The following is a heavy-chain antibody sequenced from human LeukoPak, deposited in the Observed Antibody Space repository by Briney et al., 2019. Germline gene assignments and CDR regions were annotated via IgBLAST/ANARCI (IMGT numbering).Heavy chain of an antibody. V-gene: IGHV3-7*01. CDR2: IKQDGSEK. CDR1: GFTFSSYW. J-gene: IGHJ4*02. CDR3: ARDSPIAACYGSGSLDY. D-gene: IGHD3-10*01. Sequence: GGPLRLSCAASGFTFSSYWMSWVRQAPGKGLEWVANIKQDGSEKYYVDSVKGRFTISRDNAKNSLYLQMNSLRAEDTAVYYCARDSPIAACYGSGSLDYWGQGTLVTVSS.